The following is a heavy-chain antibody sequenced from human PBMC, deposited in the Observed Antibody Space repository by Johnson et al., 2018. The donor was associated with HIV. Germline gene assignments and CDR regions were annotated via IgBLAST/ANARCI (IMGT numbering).Heavy chain of an antibody. D-gene: IGHD3-10*01. CDR3: TRESYAAFDI. CDR1: GFTFGDYA. CDR2: IRGKTYGGTT. J-gene: IGHJ3*02. V-gene: IGHV3-49*04. Sequence: VQLVESGGGLVQPGRSLRLSCTTSGFTFGDYAMSWVRQAPGKGLEWVGFIRGKTYGGTTKYAASVRGRFNISRDDSNSIAYLQMNSLKTEDTAVYYCTRESYAAFDIWGQGTMVTVSS.